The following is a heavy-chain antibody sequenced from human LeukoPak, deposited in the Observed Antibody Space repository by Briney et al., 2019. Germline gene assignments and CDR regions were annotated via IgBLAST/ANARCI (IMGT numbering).Heavy chain of an antibody. D-gene: IGHD3-10*01. CDR3: AREVPLWFGESDY. J-gene: IGHJ4*02. CDR1: GGSISSYY. V-gene: IGHV4-59*01. Sequence: SETLSLTCTVSGGSISSYYWSWIRQTPGKGLEWVGHFYHSGGTNYNPSFKSRVTISIDTSKNQLSLKLHSVTAADTAVYYCAREVPLWFGESDYWGQGTLVTVSS. CDR2: FYHSGGT.